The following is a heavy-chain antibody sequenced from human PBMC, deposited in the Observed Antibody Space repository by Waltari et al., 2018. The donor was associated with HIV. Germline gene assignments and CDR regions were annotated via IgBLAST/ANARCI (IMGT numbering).Heavy chain of an antibody. CDR3: ARASHYIEFSTFDGDYYFDF. D-gene: IGHD3-3*02. CDR2: INSDGSSR. CDR1: GSMVRTHL. V-gene: IGHV3-74*01. Sequence: VQLVESGGGSIKPGGSLSRPCAAYGSMVRTHLLDWVRDAPGKGLVWVARINSDGSSRNYADAVKGRFVISRDNARNTVYLQLNNLKVEDTAVYFCARASHYIEFSTFDGDYYFDFWGRGTRVAVSS. J-gene: IGHJ4*02.